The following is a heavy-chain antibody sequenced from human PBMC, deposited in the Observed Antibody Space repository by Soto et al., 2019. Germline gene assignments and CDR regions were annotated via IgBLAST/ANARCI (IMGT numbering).Heavy chain of an antibody. D-gene: IGHD2-15*01. V-gene: IGHV4-59*01. Sequence: SETLSLTCTVSGGSISSYYWSWIRQPPGKGLEWIGYIYYSGSTNYNPSLKSRVTMSVDTSKNQFSLKLSSVTAADTAVYYCARYGGGGYYFDYWGQGTLVTVSS. CDR3: ARYGGGGYYFDY. CDR1: GGSISSYY. CDR2: IYYSGST. J-gene: IGHJ4*02.